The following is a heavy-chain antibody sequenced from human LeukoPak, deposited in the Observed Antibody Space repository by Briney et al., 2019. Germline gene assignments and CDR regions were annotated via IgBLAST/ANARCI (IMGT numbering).Heavy chain of an antibody. CDR3: ASSLGATLDYYYYGMDV. CDR1: GFTFSSYG. Sequence: PGRSLRLSCAASGFTFSSYGMHRVREAPGKGLDWGAVIWYDGSNKYYADSVKGRFTISRDNSKNTLYLQMNSLRAEDTAVYYCASSLGATLDYYYYGMDVWGQGTTVTVSS. J-gene: IGHJ6*02. CDR2: IWYDGSNK. V-gene: IGHV3-33*01. D-gene: IGHD1-26*01.